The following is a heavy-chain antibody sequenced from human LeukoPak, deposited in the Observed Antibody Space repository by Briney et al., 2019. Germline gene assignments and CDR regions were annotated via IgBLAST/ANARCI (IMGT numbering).Heavy chain of an antibody. CDR1: GFTFSRYW. V-gene: IGHV3-7*03. Sequence: PGGSLRLSCAASGFTFSRYWMNWVRQAPGKGLEWVANIKQDGSEIYYVDSVKGRFTISRDNAKNSLYLQMNSLRAEDTAVYYCARDFHHGSGSYYFDYWGQGTLVTVSP. D-gene: IGHD3-10*01. CDR3: ARDFHHGSGSYYFDY. CDR2: IKQDGSEI. J-gene: IGHJ4*02.